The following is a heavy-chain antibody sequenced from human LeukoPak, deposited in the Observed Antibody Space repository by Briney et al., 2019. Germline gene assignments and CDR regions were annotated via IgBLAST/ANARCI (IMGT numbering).Heavy chain of an antibody. CDR3: VRSNNFWFYWFDP. CDR1: GFTFRSYG. Sequence: PGGSLRLSCAASGFTFRSYGMHWVRQAPGKGMEYVSVVSRDGVTTYYADSVKGRFTVSRDNSKSTVFLQMRNLRPEDTAIYYCVRSNNFWFYWFDPGSQGTLVTVSS. CDR2: VSRDGVTT. V-gene: IGHV3-64D*06. J-gene: IGHJ5*02. D-gene: IGHD1-20*01.